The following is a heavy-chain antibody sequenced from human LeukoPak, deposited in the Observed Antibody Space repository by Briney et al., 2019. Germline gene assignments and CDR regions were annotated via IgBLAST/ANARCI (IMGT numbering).Heavy chain of an antibody. V-gene: IGHV3-30*03. D-gene: IGHD6-19*01. J-gene: IGHJ4*02. Sequence: GGSLRLSCAASGFTFSSYGMHWVRQAPGKGLEWVAVISYDGSNKYYADSVKGRFTISRDNSKNTLYLQMNSLRAEDTAVYYCARGYSSGWYAFDYWGQGTPVTVSS. CDR1: GFTFSSYG. CDR2: ISYDGSNK. CDR3: ARGYSSGWYAFDY.